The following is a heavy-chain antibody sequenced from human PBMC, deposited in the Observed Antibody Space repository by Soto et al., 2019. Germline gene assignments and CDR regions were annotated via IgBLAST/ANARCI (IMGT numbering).Heavy chain of an antibody. V-gene: IGHV1-69*01. D-gene: IGHD3-10*01. CDR3: ARDQYRQGSGAYYVTGWDH. J-gene: IGHJ4*02. Sequence: QVQLVQSGAEVRKTGSSVKVSCRAYGVTFTTHEFSWVRQAPGQGPEWMGGITPIFGTTKYAQKFQSRVTISADEATSTVYMELRRLRSDDTAVYYCARDQYRQGSGAYYVTGWDHWGQGTLVTVSS. CDR2: ITPIFGTT. CDR1: GVTFTTHE.